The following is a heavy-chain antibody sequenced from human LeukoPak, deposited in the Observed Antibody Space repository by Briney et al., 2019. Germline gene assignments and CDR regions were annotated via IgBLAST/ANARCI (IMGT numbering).Heavy chain of an antibody. CDR3: AKRLETVTAFDQ. J-gene: IGHJ4*02. Sequence: QPGGSLRLSCAASGFIFSNFAMSWVRQAPGKGLEWVSGIRTSGQSTNYADSVEGRFTISRDSFKNTLYLQMHNLRVDDTAVYYCAKRLETVTAFDQWGQGTLVTVSS. V-gene: IGHV3-23*01. CDR1: GFIFSNFA. D-gene: IGHD2-21*02. CDR2: IRTSGQST.